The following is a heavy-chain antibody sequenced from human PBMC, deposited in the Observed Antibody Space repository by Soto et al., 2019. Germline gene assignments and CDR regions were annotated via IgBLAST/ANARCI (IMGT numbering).Heavy chain of an antibody. CDR1: GDSISNSNFY. Sequence: QLQLQESCPALVTPSETLTLTCTVSGDSISNSNFYWGWVRQPPGKGLEWLGSISYSGGAHYHPSLKSRVTITIDTSKNQLSLKLSSVTAAHTALFYCARHWHNTNFDYWGQGTLVTVSS. D-gene: IGHD2-2*01. CDR2: ISYSGGA. J-gene: IGHJ4*02. V-gene: IGHV4-39*01. CDR3: ARHWHNTNFDY.